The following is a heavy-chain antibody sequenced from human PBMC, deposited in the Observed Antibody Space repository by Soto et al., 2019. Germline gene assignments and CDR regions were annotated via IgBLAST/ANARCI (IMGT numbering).Heavy chain of an antibody. J-gene: IGHJ5*02. CDR2: FDPEDGET. CDR3: ATTPPGYSSGYYYPPWFDP. V-gene: IGHV1-24*01. D-gene: IGHD3-22*01. CDR1: GYTLTELS. Sequence: ASVKVSCKVSGYTLTELSMHWVRQAPGKGLEWMGGFDPEDGETIYAQKFQGRVTMTEDTSTDTAYMELSSLRSEDTAVYYCATTPPGYSSGYYYPPWFDPWGQVTLVTVSS.